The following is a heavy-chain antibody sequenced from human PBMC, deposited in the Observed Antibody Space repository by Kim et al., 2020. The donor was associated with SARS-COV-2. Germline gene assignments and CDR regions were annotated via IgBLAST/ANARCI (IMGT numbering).Heavy chain of an antibody. CDR2: ISGGGANT. J-gene: IGHJ6*02. V-gene: IGHV3-23*01. Sequence: GGSLRLSCTASGLIFTSYALTWVRQPPGRGLEWVSAISGGGANTFYADSVKGWFTISRDNSNNVLYLQMNSLTTEDSAVYYCAKGSTTPDFYYGMDVWGQGTTVTVSS. CDR3: AKGSTTPDFYYGMDV. D-gene: IGHD2-2*01. CDR1: GLIFTSYA.